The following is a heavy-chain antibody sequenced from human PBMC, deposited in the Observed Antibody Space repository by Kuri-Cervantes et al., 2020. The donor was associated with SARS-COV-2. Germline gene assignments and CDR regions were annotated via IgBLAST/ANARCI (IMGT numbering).Heavy chain of an antibody. CDR1: GFTFSSYS. Sequence: ETLSLTCAASGFTFSSYSMNWVRQAPGKGLEWVSSISSSSSYIYYADSVRGRFTISRDNANNSLYLQLNSLRAEDTAVYYCARGERGYYYGHGHYWGQGTLVTGYS. D-gene: IGHD5-18*01. CDR3: ARGERGYYYGHGHY. V-gene: IGHV3-21*04. J-gene: IGHJ4*02. CDR2: ISSSSSYI.